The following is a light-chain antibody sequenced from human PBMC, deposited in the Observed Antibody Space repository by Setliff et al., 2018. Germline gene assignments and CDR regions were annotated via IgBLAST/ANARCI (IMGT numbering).Light chain of an antibody. V-gene: IGLV2-8*01. CDR2: DVT. Sequence: QSALTQPPSASGSPGQSVTISCTGTSNDVWGYNYVSWYQQHPGKAPQLIIYDVTKRPSGVPDRFSGSKSGNTASLTVSGLQAEDEAEYYCSSYADSNIFLFGSGTKVTVL. CDR3: SSYADSNIFL. CDR1: SNDVWGYNY. J-gene: IGLJ1*01.